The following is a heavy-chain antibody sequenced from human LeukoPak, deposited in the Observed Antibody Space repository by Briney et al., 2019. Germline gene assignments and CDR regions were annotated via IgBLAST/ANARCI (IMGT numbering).Heavy chain of an antibody. J-gene: IGHJ6*03. CDR1: GGTFSSYA. V-gene: IGHV1-69*05. CDR3: ARGGYNSPLYYYYYYMDV. D-gene: IGHD5-24*01. CDR2: TIPIFGTA. Sequence: SVKVSCKASGGTFSSYAISWVRQAPGQGLEWMGGTIPIFGTANYAQKFQGRVTITTDESTSTAYMELSSLRSEDTAVYYCARGGYNSPLYYYYYYMDVWGKGTTVTVSS.